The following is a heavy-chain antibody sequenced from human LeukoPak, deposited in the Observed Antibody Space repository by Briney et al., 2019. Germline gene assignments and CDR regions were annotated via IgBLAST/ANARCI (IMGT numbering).Heavy chain of an antibody. CDR1: GFTFSSYE. J-gene: IGHJ4*02. CDR3: TAMVTVDY. Sequence: GGSLRLSCAASGFTFSSYEMNWVRQAPGKGLEWVSYISSSGSTIYYADSVKGRFTISRDNSKNTLYLQMNSLRAEDTAVYYCTAMVTVDYWGQGTLVTVSS. D-gene: IGHD5-18*01. V-gene: IGHV3-48*03. CDR2: ISSSGSTI.